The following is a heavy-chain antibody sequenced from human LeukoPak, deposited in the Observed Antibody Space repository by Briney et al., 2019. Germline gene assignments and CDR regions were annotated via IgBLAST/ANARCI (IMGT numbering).Heavy chain of an antibody. CDR3: ARAVGSWYNIRERFDP. Sequence: KTSEALSLTCAVSGGSISSSNWWSWVRQPPGKGLEWIGEIYHSGSTNYNPSLKSRVTISVDKSKNQFSLKLSSVTAADTAVYYCARAVGSWYNIRERFDPWGQGTLVTVSS. CDR2: IYHSGST. CDR1: GGSISSSNW. V-gene: IGHV4-4*02. D-gene: IGHD6-13*01. J-gene: IGHJ5*02.